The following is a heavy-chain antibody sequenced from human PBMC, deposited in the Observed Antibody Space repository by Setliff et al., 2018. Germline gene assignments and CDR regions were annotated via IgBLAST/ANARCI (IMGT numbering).Heavy chain of an antibody. Sequence: KTSETLSLTCAVSGGSISSSNWWSWVRQPPGKGLEWIGEIYHSGSTNYNPSLKSRVTISVDTSKNQFSLKLSSVTAADTAVYYCARSSYSGSYLNVWGQGTTVTVSS. CDR2: IYHSGST. CDR3: ARSSYSGSYLNV. D-gene: IGHD1-26*01. CDR1: GGSISSSNW. J-gene: IGHJ6*02. V-gene: IGHV4-4*02.